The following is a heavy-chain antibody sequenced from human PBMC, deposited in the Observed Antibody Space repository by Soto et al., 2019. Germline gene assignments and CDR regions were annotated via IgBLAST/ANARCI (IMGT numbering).Heavy chain of an antibody. Sequence: SYAISWVRQAPGQGLEWMGGIIPIFGTANYAQKFQGRVTITADESTSTAYMELSSLRPEDTAVYYCARGGYYDSSGYSPYYWFDPWGQGTLVTVSS. J-gene: IGHJ5*02. CDR3: ARGGYYDSSGYSPYYWFDP. V-gene: IGHV1-69*01. CDR2: IIPIFGTA. CDR1: SYA. D-gene: IGHD3-22*01.